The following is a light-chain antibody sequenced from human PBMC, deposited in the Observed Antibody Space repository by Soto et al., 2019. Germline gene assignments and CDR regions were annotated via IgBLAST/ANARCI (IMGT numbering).Light chain of an antibody. CDR2: EVT. CDR1: SSDVGGYNY. J-gene: IGLJ2*01. Sequence: QSVLTQPPSASGSPGQSVTISCTGTSSDVGGYNYVSWYQQHPGKAPKLMIYEVTKRPSGVPDRFSGSKSGNTASLTVSGLQADDEADYYCSSFAGSNNFRVFGGGTKVTVL. V-gene: IGLV2-8*01. CDR3: SSFAGSNNFRV.